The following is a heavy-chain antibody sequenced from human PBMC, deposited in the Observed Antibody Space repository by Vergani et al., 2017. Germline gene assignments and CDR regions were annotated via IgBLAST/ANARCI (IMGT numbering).Heavy chain of an antibody. Sequence: QVQLQESGPGLVKPPGTLSLTCAVSGDSFRSNKWWTWVRQSPGKTLEWIGEISHSGSTNYNPSLKGRVTLSLDTSKNQFSLRLSSVTAADTAVYYCARDPKSYCSGGSCFSVWGAFDIWAEGQRSPSLQ. D-gene: IGHD2-15*01. CDR1: GDSFRSNKW. J-gene: IGHJ3*02. CDR2: ISHSGST. CDR3: ARDPKSYCSGGSCFSVWGAFDI. V-gene: IGHV4-4*03.